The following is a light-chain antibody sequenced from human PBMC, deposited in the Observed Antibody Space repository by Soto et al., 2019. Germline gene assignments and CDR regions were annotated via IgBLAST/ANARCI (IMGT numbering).Light chain of an antibody. V-gene: IGKV3-15*01. CDR1: QNIYYN. CDR3: LQYHNLWA. J-gene: IGKJ1*01. Sequence: IVMTQSPATLSMSPGESATLSCRASQNIYYNVAWYQHRPGQAPRLLIYRASTRATGVPARFSGSGSGTEFTLTISSLQSEDFTVYSCLQYHNLWAFGQGTKVDI. CDR2: RAS.